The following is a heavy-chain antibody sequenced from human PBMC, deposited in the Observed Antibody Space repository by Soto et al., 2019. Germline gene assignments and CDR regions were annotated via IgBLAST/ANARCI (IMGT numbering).Heavy chain of an antibody. J-gene: IGHJ5*02. D-gene: IGHD2-2*01. CDR2: ISSSSSYI. CDR1: GFTFSSYS. Sequence: PGGSLRLSCAASGFTFSSYSMNWVRQAPGKGLEWVSSISSSSSYIYYADSVKGRFTISRDNAKNSLYLQMNSLRAEDTAVYYCARDRTGLVPANWFDPWGQGTLVTVSS. CDR3: ARDRTGLVPANWFDP. V-gene: IGHV3-21*01.